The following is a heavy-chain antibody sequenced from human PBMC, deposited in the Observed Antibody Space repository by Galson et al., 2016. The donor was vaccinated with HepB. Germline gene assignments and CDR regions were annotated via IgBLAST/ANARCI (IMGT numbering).Heavy chain of an antibody. Sequence: CAISGDSVSSNSAGWYWIRQTPSRGLECLGRTYYRSNWHNDYAESVKSRITINPDTSKNQSSLHLNSVTPEDTAVYYCARSYLLGRGFGWWGQGTLVTVSS. CDR3: ARSYLLGRGFGW. D-gene: IGHD7-27*01. J-gene: IGHJ4*02. V-gene: IGHV6-1*01. CDR1: GDSVSSNSAG. CDR2: TYYRSNWHN.